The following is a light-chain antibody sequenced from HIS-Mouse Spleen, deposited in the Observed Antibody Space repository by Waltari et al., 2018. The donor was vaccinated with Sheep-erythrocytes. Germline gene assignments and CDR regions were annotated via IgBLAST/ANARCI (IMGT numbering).Light chain of an antibody. CDR3: SSYTSSSTWV. Sequence: TISCTGTSSDVGGYNYVSWYQQHPGKAPKLMIYDVSNRPSGVSNRFSGSKSGNTASLTISGLQAEDEADYYSSSYTSSSTWVFGGGTKLTVL. CDR1: SSDVGGYNY. V-gene: IGLV2-14*03. J-gene: IGLJ3*02. CDR2: DVS.